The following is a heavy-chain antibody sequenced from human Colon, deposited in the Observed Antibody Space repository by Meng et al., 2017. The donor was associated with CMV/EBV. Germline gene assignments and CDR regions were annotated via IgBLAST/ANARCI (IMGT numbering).Heavy chain of an antibody. D-gene: IGHD6-19*01. CDR1: GYTCSIYG. CDR3: AKSSGWYGKHHFDS. CDR2: IYAGGFSA. V-gene: IGHV3-23*03. Sequence: GSGYTCSIYGVTWVRQAPGRGLEWVSIIYAGGFSARYADSVKGRFTISRNNSANTVYLQMKSLRADDTAVYYCAKSSGWYGKHHFDSWGQGILVTVSS. J-gene: IGHJ4*02.